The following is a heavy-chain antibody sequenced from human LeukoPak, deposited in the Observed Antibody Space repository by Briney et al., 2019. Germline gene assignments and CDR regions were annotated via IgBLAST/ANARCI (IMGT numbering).Heavy chain of an antibody. CDR3: AKDRPNGMYV. J-gene: IGHJ6*02. D-gene: IGHD6-6*01. CDR2: INGLGDGT. V-gene: IGHV3-23*01. Sequence: GGSLRLSCAAPGFSFRSYAMNWVPHAPGKGLEWVSGINGLGDGTYYADSVKGRFVIFRDNSKSTLYLQMNSLRGEDTVVFYCAKDRPNGMYVWGQGAKV. CDR1: GFSFRSYA.